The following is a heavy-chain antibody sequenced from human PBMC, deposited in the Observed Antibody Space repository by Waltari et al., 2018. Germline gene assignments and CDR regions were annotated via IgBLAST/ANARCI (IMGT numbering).Heavy chain of an antibody. V-gene: IGHV3-21*01. CDR1: GFTFSSYS. D-gene: IGHD3-3*01. CDR3: ARGVDFWSGYGVYYYGMDV. CDR2: ISSSSSYI. J-gene: IGHJ6*02. Sequence: EVQLVESGGGLVKPGGSLRLSCAASGFTFSSYSMNWVRQDPGKGLEWVSSISSSSSYIYYADSVKGRFTISRDNAKNSLYLQMNSLRAEDTAVYYCARGVDFWSGYGVYYYGMDVWGQGTTV.